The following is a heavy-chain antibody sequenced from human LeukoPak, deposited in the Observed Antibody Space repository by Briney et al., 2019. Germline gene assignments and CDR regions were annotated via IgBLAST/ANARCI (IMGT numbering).Heavy chain of an antibody. CDR3: ARHMTPATNWFDP. Sequence: GASVKVSCKASGYTFTGYYMHWVRQAPGQGLEWMGWINPKSGGTNYEQKFQGRVIMTRDTSISTAYMELSRLRSDDTAVYYCARHMTPATNWFDPWGQGTLVTVSS. V-gene: IGHV1-2*02. CDR2: INPKSGGT. D-gene: IGHD1-14*01. CDR1: GYTFTGYY. J-gene: IGHJ5*02.